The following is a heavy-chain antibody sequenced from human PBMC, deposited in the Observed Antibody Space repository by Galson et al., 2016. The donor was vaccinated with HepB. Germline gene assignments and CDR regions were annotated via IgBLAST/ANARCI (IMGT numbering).Heavy chain of an antibody. D-gene: IGHD3-10*01. CDR1: GFTFTSYY. Sequence: SVKVSCKASGFTFTSYYFHWVRQAPGQGLEWMGIINPSGGSTSYAQKLEGRVTMTTDTATNMPYMELSGLRSEDTAIYYCARDAPMVRGYDYWGQGTLVTVSS. J-gene: IGHJ4*02. V-gene: IGHV1-46*01. CDR2: INPSGGST. CDR3: ARDAPMVRGYDY.